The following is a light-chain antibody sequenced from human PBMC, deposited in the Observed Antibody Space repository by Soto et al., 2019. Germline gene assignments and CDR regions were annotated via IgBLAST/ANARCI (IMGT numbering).Light chain of an antibody. CDR3: QQYNSFPPLT. Sequence: DVPMTQSPSTLSAFVGDRVTITCRASQSIYNWLAWYQQKPGKAPRLLISDASTLKSGVPSRFSGSGSGTDFTLTISSLQPDDFATYYCQQYNSFPPLTFGGGTKVEIK. CDR2: DAS. J-gene: IGKJ4*01. CDR1: QSIYNW. V-gene: IGKV1-5*01.